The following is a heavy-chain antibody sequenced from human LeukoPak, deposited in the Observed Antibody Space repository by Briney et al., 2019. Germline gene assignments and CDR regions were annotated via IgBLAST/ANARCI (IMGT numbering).Heavy chain of an antibody. V-gene: IGHV2-5*02. J-gene: IGHJ4*02. Sequence: SGPPLVKPTQTLTLTCTFSGFSLTTSGVGVGWIRQPPGKALAWLALIYWDDDKRYSPSLKSRLTITKDTSKNQVVLKMTNMDPVDTATYYCAHSGRMATTAGDFDYWGQGTLVTVSS. CDR1: GFSLTTSGVG. CDR2: IYWDDDK. CDR3: AHSGRMATTAGDFDY. D-gene: IGHD5-24*01.